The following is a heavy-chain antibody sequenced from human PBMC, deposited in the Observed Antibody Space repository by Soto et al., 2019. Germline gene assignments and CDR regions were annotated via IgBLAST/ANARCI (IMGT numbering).Heavy chain of an antibody. D-gene: IGHD3-10*01. V-gene: IGHV4-31*03. CDR2: VYYNGST. Sequence: QVQLQESGPGLVKPSQTLSLTCTVIGGSIRSPNYYWSWIRQHPGKGLEWIGNVYYNGSTNYTPSPKSRIAISLDTSKNQVSVKLNSAPAADTAVYYCARDAPLWFWELSHWGQRTLVTVSS. CDR3: ARDAPLWFWELSH. J-gene: IGHJ4*02. CDR1: GGSIRSPNYY.